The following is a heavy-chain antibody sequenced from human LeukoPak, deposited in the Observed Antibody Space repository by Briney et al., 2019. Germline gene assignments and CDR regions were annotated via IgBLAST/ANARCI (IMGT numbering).Heavy chain of an antibody. CDR3: ARGRYSSNYYYYYYMDV. CDR1: GGSFSGYY. Sequence: PSETLSLTCAVYGGSFSGYYWSWIRQPPGKGLEWIGEINHSGSTNCNPSLKSRVTISVDTSKNQFSLKLSSVTAADTAVYYCARGRYSSNYYYYYYMDVWGKGTTVTVSS. J-gene: IGHJ6*03. V-gene: IGHV4-34*01. CDR2: INHSGST. D-gene: IGHD6-13*01.